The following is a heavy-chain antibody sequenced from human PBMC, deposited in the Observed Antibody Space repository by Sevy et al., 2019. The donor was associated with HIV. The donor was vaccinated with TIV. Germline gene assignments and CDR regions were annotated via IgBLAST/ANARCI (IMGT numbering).Heavy chain of an antibody. CDR1: GITFTTSG. V-gene: IGHV3-30*18. J-gene: IGHJ6*02. CDR3: AKDFTGYNGMDV. CDR2: ISYDGRNK. D-gene: IGHD3-9*01. Sequence: GGSLRLSCAVSGITFTTSGMHWVRKAPGKGLEWVAVISYDGRNKFYGDSVKGRFTISRDNSKNMLYLQVNSLTTEDTAVYYCAKDFTGYNGMDVWGQGTMVTVSS.